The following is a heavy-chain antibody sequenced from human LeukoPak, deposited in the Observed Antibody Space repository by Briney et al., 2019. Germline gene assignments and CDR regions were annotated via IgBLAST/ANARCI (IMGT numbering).Heavy chain of an antibody. CDR3: ARTPGTMRFDP. CDR1: GFTFSSYS. V-gene: IGHV3-53*01. J-gene: IGHJ5*02. D-gene: IGHD4/OR15-4a*01. Sequence: GGSLRLSCAASGFTFSSYSMNWVRQAPGKGLEWVSIIYNSGRTYYADSVKGRFTISRDNSKNTLYLQMSSLRVEDTAVYYCARTPGTMRFDPWGQGTLVTVSS. CDR2: IYNSGRT.